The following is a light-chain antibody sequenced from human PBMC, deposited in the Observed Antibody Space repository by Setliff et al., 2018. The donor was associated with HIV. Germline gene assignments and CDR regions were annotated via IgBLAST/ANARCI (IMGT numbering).Light chain of an antibody. J-gene: IGLJ1*01. CDR3: SSYAITNTLP. CDR2: EVR. CDR1: SSDVGGYSY. V-gene: IGLV2-14*01. Sequence: QSALTQPASVSGSPGQSITISCTGTSSDVGGYSYVSWYQQHPGKAPKLIIYEVRNRPSGVSNRYSGSKSGNTASPTISGLQAEDEADYYCSSYAITNTLPFGTGTKGTVL.